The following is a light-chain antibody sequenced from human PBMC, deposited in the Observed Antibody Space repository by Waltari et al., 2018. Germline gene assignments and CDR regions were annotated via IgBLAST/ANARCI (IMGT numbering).Light chain of an antibody. CDR2: WAS. CDR3: QQYYDTPLT. CDR1: QSVFNRTNNKNY. V-gene: IGKV4-1*01. Sequence: DIVMTQSPDSLAVSLGERATINCKSSQSVFNRTNNKNYLAWYRQKPGQPPQILLNWASSRESGVPDRFTGSGSGTDFTLTISSLQAEDVAVYYCQQYYDTPLTFGGGTKVEIK. J-gene: IGKJ4*01.